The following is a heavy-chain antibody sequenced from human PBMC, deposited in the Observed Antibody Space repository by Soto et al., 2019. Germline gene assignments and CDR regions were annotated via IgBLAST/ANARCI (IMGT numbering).Heavy chain of an antibody. CDR1: GYTFTSYG. Sequence: ASVKVSCKASGYTFTSYGISWVRQAPGQGLEWMGWISAYNGNTNYAQKLQGRVTMTTDTSTSTAYMELRSLRSDDTAVYYCARAGTAMASRQGNWFDPWGQGTLVIVSS. CDR3: ARAGTAMASRQGNWFDP. V-gene: IGHV1-18*01. D-gene: IGHD5-18*01. J-gene: IGHJ5*02. CDR2: ISAYNGNT.